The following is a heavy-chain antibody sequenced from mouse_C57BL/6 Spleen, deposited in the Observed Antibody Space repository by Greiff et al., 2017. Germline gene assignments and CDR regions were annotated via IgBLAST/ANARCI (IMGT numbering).Heavy chain of an antibody. CDR1: GFSLTSYG. D-gene: IGHD1-1*01. Sequence: VQLQESGPGLVQPSQCLSITCTASGFSLTSYGVPWVRQSPGKGLEWLGVIWGGGSTAYNAAVISRLGISKDKSKSQIFFKMNSLQADDTAIYYCAREVYYGSCYVFDYWGQGTTLTVAS. CDR2: IWGGGST. CDR3: AREVYYGSCYVFDY. V-gene: IGHV2-2*01. J-gene: IGHJ2*01.